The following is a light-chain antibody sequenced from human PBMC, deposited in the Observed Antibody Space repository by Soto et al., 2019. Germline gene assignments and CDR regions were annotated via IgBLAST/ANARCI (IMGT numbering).Light chain of an antibody. Sequence: QPVLTQPASVSGSPGQSITISCTGTSSDVGRYNYVSWYQQHPGKAPKLIIYDVSYRPSGVSDRFSGSKSGNTASLTISGLQAEDEADYYCSSYTGSSTSFGGGTKVTVL. CDR3: SSYTGSSTS. CDR1: SSDVGRYNY. CDR2: DVS. V-gene: IGLV2-14*01. J-gene: IGLJ3*02.